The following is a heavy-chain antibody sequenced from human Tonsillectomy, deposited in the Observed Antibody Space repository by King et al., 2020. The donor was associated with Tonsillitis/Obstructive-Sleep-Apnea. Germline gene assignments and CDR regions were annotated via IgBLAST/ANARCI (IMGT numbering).Heavy chain of an antibody. V-gene: IGHV3-21*01. CDR2: ISSSSSYI. D-gene: IGHD6-19*01. CDR3: ARDSGWSSGWPFDY. J-gene: IGHJ4*02. CDR1: GFTFSSYS. Sequence: VQLVESGGGLVKPGGSLRLSCAASGFTFSSYSMNWVRQAPGKGLEWVSSISSSSSYIYYADSVKGRFTISRDNAKNSLYLQMNSLRAEDTAVYYCARDSGWSSGWPFDYWGQGTLVTVSS.